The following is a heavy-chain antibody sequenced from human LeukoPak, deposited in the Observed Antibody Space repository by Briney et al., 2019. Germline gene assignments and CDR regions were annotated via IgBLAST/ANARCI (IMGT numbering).Heavy chain of an antibody. Sequence: ASVKVSCKASGYTFTGYYMHWVRQAPGQGLEWMGWINPNSGGTNYAQKFQGRVTMTRDTSISTAYMELSRLRSDDTAVYYCARRLLWFGELSLDYWGQGTLVTASS. V-gene: IGHV1-2*02. J-gene: IGHJ4*02. D-gene: IGHD3-10*01. CDR1: GYTFTGYY. CDR2: INPNSGGT. CDR3: ARRLLWFGELSLDY.